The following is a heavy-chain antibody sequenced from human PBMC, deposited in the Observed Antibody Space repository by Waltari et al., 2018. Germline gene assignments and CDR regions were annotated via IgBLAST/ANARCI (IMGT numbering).Heavy chain of an antibody. J-gene: IGHJ4*02. CDR2: IIPIFGTA. CDR3: ARGGMVGATSSPYYFDY. D-gene: IGHD1-26*01. CDR1: GGTFSSYA. Sequence: QVQLVQSGAEVKKPGSSVKVSCKASGGTFSSYAISWVRQAPGQGLEWMGRIIPIFGTANYAQKFQGRVKITADKSTSTAYMELSSLRSEDTAVYYCARGGMVGATSSPYYFDYWGQGTLVTVSS. V-gene: IGHV1-69*08.